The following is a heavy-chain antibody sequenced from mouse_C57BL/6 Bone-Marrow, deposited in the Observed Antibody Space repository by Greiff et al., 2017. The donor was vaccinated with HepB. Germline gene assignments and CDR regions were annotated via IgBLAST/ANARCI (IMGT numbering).Heavy chain of an antibody. CDR3: ARDNYGNYAYYFDY. V-gene: IGHV5-4*01. CDR2: ISDGGSYT. D-gene: IGHD2-1*01. J-gene: IGHJ2*01. Sequence: EVMLVESGGGLVKPGGSLKLSCAASGFTFSSYAMSWVRQTPEKRLEWVATISDGGSYTYYPDNVKGRFTISRDNAKNNLYLQMSHLKSEDTAMYYCARDNYGNYAYYFDYWGQGTTLTVSS. CDR1: GFTFSSYA.